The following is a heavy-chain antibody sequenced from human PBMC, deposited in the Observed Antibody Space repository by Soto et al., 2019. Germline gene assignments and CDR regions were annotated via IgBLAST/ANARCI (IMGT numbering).Heavy chain of an antibody. V-gene: IGHV4-34*01. Sequence: SETLSLTCVVSGGSLSDYFWSWIRQPPGMALEWIGEINHLGSINYNPSLKSRVTMSVDTSKNQFSLKLSSVTAADTAVYYCARHRKEGVGYSSGWYGAFDIWGQGTMVTVSS. CDR3: ARHRKEGVGYSSGWYGAFDI. J-gene: IGHJ3*02. CDR2: INHLGSI. D-gene: IGHD6-19*01. CDR1: GGSLSDYF.